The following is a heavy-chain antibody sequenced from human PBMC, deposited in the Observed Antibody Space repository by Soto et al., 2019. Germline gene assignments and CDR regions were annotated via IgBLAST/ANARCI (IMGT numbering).Heavy chain of an antibody. V-gene: IGHV1-2*02. J-gene: IGHJ5*02. CDR3: ARKHSIDYVGWGLDP. D-gene: IGHD4-17*01. CDR2: INAKSDDT. CDR1: GYPFSDNQ. Sequence: QVQLVQSGSEVKKPGASVKVSCKASGYPFSDNQIHWVRRAPGQGLEWMGRINAKSDDTNYAQKFHGRVTMTRDTSIDTADLELAGLTSDDAATYYCARKHSIDYVGWGLDPWGQGTLVAVSS.